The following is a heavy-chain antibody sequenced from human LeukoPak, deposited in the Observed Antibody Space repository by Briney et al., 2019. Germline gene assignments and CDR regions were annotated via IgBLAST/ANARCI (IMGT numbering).Heavy chain of an antibody. J-gene: IGHJ5*02. CDR3: ARDYNYCDSGRGFDP. CDR1: GFTFSAYS. Sequence: PGGSLRLSCAASGFTFSAYSMTWVRQAPGKGLEWVSFITSSSNYIYYADSLKGRFTISRDNAKNSLYLQMNSLRAEDTAVYYCARDYNYCDSGRGFDPWGRGTLVTVSS. D-gene: IGHD3-10*01. V-gene: IGHV3-21*01. CDR2: ITSSSNYI.